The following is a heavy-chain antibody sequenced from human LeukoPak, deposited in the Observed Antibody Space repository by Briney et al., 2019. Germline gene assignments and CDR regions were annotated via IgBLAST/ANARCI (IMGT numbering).Heavy chain of an antibody. V-gene: IGHV3-53*01. Sequence: AGGSLRLSCAASGFTVSSNYMSWVRQAPGKGLEWVSVIYSGGSTYYADSVKGRFTISRDNSKNTLYLQMNSLRAEDTAVYYCAKDQYYYDSSGYYAAFDYWGQGTLVTVSS. CDR3: AKDQYYYDSSGYYAAFDY. J-gene: IGHJ4*02. D-gene: IGHD3-22*01. CDR1: GFTVSSNY. CDR2: IYSGGST.